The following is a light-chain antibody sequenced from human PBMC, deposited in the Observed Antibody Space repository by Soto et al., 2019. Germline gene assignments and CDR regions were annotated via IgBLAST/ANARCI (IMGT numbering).Light chain of an antibody. CDR3: QQYNSYSPT. J-gene: IGKJ1*01. Sequence: DRVTITCRASQTISTWMAWYQQKPGKAPKLLVYDASTLQSGVASRFSGSGSGTEFTLTISSLQPDDFGTYYCQQYNSYSPTFGRGTKVDIK. CDR1: QTISTW. V-gene: IGKV1-5*01. CDR2: DAS.